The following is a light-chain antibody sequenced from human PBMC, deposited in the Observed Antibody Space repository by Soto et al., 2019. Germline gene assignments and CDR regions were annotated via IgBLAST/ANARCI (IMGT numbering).Light chain of an antibody. J-gene: IGLJ3*02. CDR3: VAWDDSLNGVV. Sequence: QSVLTQPPSASGTPGQTIVISCSGGTSNIGSHTVNWFQQLPGTAPRLLIYSNTQRPSGVPDRFSGSKSGTSASLAINGLQSQYEGDYYCVAWDDSLNGVVFGGGTKLTVL. CDR1: TSNIGSHT. CDR2: SNT. V-gene: IGLV1-44*01.